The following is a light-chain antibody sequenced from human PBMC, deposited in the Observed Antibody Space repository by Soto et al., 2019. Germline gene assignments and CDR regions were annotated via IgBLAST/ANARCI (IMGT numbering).Light chain of an antibody. CDR3: GSYAGGQSL. V-gene: IGLV2-11*01. Sequence: QSVLAQPHSVSGSPGQSVTRSCTGTSSDVGGYNSVSWYQHHPGKVPKLMMSDVTNRPSGVPNRFSGSKSGNTAFLTISGLQADDEADDYCGSYAGGQSLFGGGTKRTVL. CDR2: DVT. J-gene: IGLJ2*01. CDR1: SSDVGGYNS.